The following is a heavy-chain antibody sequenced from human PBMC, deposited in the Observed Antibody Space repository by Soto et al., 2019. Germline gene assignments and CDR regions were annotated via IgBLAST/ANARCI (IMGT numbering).Heavy chain of an antibody. Sequence: PGVSLRLSCAASGFSFGSYALSWVRQAPEKGLEWVSGINWKSDIGYADSVKGRFTISRDNAENSLYLQMNSLRAEDTALYYCAISQDRGGRTTFIYWGQGTQVTVPQ. J-gene: IGHJ4*02. CDR2: INWKSDI. CDR1: GFSFGSYA. V-gene: IGHV3-9*01. CDR3: AISQDRGGRTTFIY. D-gene: IGHD3-16*01.